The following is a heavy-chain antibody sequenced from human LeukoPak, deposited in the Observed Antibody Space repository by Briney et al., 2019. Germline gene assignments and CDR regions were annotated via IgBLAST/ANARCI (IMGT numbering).Heavy chain of an antibody. CDR2: IRGKTDGGTT. CDR1: GFTFINAW. CDR3: TTDGPLSGWRGGSCDF. Sequence: GGFLRLSCAASGFTFINAWMSWVRQAPGKGLESVGQIRGKTDGGTTDYAAPVKGRFTISKDDSENTLYLQMNSLKTEDMGVYYCTTDGPLSGWRGGSCDFWGQGTLVTVSS. J-gene: IGHJ4*02. V-gene: IGHV3-15*01. D-gene: IGHD6-19*01.